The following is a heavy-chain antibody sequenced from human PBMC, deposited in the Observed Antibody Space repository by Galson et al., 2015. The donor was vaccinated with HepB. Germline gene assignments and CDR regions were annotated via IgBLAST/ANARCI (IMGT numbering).Heavy chain of an antibody. CDR2: IYYSGNT. Sequence: SETLSLTCTVSGGSISSSTYYWGWIRQPPGKGLEWIGSIYYSGNTYYNPSLKSRVTIFVDTSKNQFSLKLSSVTVADTAVYYCASTASNPATVDYWGQGTLVTVSS. CDR3: ASTASNPATVDY. D-gene: IGHD1-14*01. CDR1: GGSISSSTYY. J-gene: IGHJ4*02. V-gene: IGHV4-39*01.